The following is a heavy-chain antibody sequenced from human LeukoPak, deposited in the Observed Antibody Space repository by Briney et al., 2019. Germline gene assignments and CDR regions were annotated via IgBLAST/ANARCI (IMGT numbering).Heavy chain of an antibody. Sequence: GEXXKISFKGSGYRFTSYWIGWVRQMPGKGLEWMGIIYPGDSDTRYSPSFQGQVTISADKSISTAYLQWSSLKASDTAMYYCARRRSYGFFDYWGQGTLVTVSS. CDR1: GYRFTSYW. CDR2: IYPGDSDT. D-gene: IGHD5-18*01. V-gene: IGHV5-51*01. J-gene: IGHJ4*02. CDR3: ARRRSYGFFDY.